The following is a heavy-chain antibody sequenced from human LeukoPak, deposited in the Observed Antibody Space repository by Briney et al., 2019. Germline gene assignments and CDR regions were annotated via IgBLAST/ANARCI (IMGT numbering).Heavy chain of an antibody. CDR2: MNPNTGNT. CDR1: GYTFTSYD. J-gene: IGHJ4*02. V-gene: IGHV1-8*01. Sequence: ASVKVSCKASGYTFTSYDINWVRQATGQGLEWMGWMNPNTGNTGYAQKFQGRVTMTGNTSIRTAYMELSSLRSEDTAVYYCARKFLGSRGYYFDYWGQGTLVTVSP. CDR3: ARKFLGSRGYYFDY. D-gene: IGHD3-10*01.